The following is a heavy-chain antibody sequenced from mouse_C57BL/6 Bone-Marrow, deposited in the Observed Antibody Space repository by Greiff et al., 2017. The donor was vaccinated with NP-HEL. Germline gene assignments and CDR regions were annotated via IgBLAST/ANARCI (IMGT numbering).Heavy chain of an antibody. CDR1: GYTFTSYW. CDR3: TRWDYYGSSYEGFAY. J-gene: IGHJ3*01. D-gene: IGHD1-1*01. V-gene: IGHV1-5*01. CDR2: IYPGNSDT. Sequence: VQLQQSGTVLARPGASVKMSCKTSGYTFTSYWMHWVKQRPGQGLEWIGAIYPGNSDTSYNQKFTGKAKLTAVTSASTAYMELSSLTNEDSAVYYCTRWDYYGSSYEGFAYWGQGTLVTVSA.